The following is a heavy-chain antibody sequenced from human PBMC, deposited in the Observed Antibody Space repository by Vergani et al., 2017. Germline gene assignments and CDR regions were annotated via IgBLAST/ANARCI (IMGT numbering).Heavy chain of an antibody. J-gene: IGHJ4*02. V-gene: IGHV3-49*04. Sequence: EVQLVESGGDLVQPGRSLRLSCQTSGFNFGEYGVSWVRQAPGKGPEWIGFIRSKTYGATTEYAASVRGRFTISRDDSKGIAYLQMSSLKKEDTAVYRCAVEIYDYGGSRDFDYWGQGTLVVVSS. CDR3: AVEIYDYGGSRDFDY. CDR1: GFNFGEYG. D-gene: IGHD4-23*01. CDR2: IRSKTYGATT.